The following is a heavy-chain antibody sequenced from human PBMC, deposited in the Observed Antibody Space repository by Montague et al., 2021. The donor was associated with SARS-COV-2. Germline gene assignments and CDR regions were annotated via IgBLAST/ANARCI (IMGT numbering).Heavy chain of an antibody. CDR1: GFTFDGCG. V-gene: IGHV3-20*01. J-gene: IGHJ4*02. CDR2: INWNGGST. D-gene: IGHD6-19*01. CDR3: ARGSSGWQGDKNGYFDY. Sequence: SLRLSCAASGFTFDGCGMSWVRQAPGKGLEWVSGINWNGGSTGYADSXXGRFTISRDNAKNSLYLQMNSLRAEDTALYHCARGSSGWQGDKNGYFDYWGQGTLVTVSS.